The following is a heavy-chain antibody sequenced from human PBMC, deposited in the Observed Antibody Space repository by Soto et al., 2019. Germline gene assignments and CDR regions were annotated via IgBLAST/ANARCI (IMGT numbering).Heavy chain of an antibody. CDR2: ISSSGTSA. CDR3: ARDRGAVTGQYFDY. V-gene: IGHV3-11*05. CDR1: GFTFSAVY. Sequence: QVQLEESGGGLVKPGGSLRFSCAASGFTFSAVYMSWIRQAPNKGLEYISYISSSGTSANYADSVKGRFTISRDNAKNSLYLQMNSLRAEDTAVYYCARDRGAVTGQYFDYWGQGALVTVSS. J-gene: IGHJ4*02. D-gene: IGHD6-19*01.